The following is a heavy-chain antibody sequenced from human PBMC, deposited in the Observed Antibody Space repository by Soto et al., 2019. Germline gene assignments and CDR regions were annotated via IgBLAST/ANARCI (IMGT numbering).Heavy chain of an antibody. CDR2: ISYDGSNK. V-gene: IGHV3-30-3*01. D-gene: IGHD2-2*03. J-gene: IGHJ6*02. CDR1: GFTFSSYA. CDR3: ARDLMALDIVVVPAANYYYYYGMDV. Sequence: GGSLRLSCAASGFTFSSYAMHWVRQAPGKGLEWVAVISYDGSNKYYADSVKGRFTISRDNSKNTLYLQMNSLRAEDTAVYYCARDLMALDIVVVPAANYYYYYGMDVWGQGTTVTVSS.